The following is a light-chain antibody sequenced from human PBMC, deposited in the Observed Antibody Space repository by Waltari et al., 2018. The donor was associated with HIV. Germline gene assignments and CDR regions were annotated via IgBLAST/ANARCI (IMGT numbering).Light chain of an antibody. CDR2: RNN. Sequence: QSVLTQPPSASGTPGQRVTFSCSGSSSNIGSNYVYWYQQLPGTAPKLLIYRNNQRPSGVPDRFSGSKSGTSASLAISGLRSEDEADYYCAVWGDSLNSYVFGTGTEVTVL. CDR3: AVWGDSLNSYV. CDR1: SSNIGSNY. J-gene: IGLJ1*01. V-gene: IGLV1-47*01.